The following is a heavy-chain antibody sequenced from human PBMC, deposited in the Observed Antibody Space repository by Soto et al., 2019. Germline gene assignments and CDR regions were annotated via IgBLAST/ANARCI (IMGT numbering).Heavy chain of an antibody. D-gene: IGHD2-8*01. Sequence: APVKVSCKASGYTFTGYYMHWVRQAPGQGLEWMGWINPNSGGTNYAQKFQGRVTMTRDTSISTAYMELSRLRSDDTAVYYCARDIVLMVYATSYYYYYGMDVWGQGTTVTVSS. J-gene: IGHJ6*02. CDR2: INPNSGGT. CDR1: GYTFTGYY. V-gene: IGHV1-2*02. CDR3: ARDIVLMVYATSYYYYYGMDV.